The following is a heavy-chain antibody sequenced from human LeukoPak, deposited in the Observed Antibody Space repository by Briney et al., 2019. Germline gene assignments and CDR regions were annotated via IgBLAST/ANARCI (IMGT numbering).Heavy chain of an antibody. Sequence: SETLSLTCTVSGGSISSYYWSWIRQPPGKGLEWIGYIYYSGSTNYNPSLKSRVTISVDTSKNQFSLKLRSVTAADTAVYYCARDGYGGLPDFDYWGQGTLVTVSS. CDR2: IYYSGST. V-gene: IGHV4-59*12. CDR1: GGSISSYY. CDR3: ARDGYGGLPDFDY. D-gene: IGHD5-12*01. J-gene: IGHJ4*02.